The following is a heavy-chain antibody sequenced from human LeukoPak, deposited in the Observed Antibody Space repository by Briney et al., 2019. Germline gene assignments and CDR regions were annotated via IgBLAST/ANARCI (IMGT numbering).Heavy chain of an antibody. CDR1: GYTFTGYY. V-gene: IGHV1-2*02. CDR3: ARVQRVRHNWFDP. D-gene: IGHD6-13*01. Sequence: ASVKVSCKASGYTFTGYYMHWVRQAPGQGLEWMGWINPNSGGTNYAQKFQGRVTMTRDTSISTAYMELSRLRSDDTAVYYCARVQRVRHNWFDPWGQGTLVTVSS. CDR2: INPNSGGT. J-gene: IGHJ5*02.